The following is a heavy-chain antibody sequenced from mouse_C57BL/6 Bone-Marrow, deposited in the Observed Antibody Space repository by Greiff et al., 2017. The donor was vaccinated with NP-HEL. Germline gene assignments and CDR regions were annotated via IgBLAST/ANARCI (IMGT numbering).Heavy chain of an antibody. Sequence: VKLQQSGAELVRPGHSVTVSCKASGYSFTNYLIEWVKQRPGQGLEWIGVINPGSGGTNYNEKFKGKATLTADKSSSTAYMQLSSLTSEDSAVYVCAYGSSYPWYFDVWGTGTTVTVSS. J-gene: IGHJ1*03. CDR1: GYSFTNYL. CDR2: INPGSGGT. CDR3: AYGSSYPWYFDV. D-gene: IGHD1-1*01. V-gene: IGHV1-54*01.